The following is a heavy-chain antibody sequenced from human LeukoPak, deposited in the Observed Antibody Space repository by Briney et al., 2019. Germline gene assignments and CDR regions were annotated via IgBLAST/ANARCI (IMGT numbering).Heavy chain of an antibody. J-gene: IGHJ4*02. D-gene: IGHD3-22*01. CDR3: ARDCDVSGYSD. V-gene: IGHV3-7*01. Sequence: GGSLRLSCAASGFTLSSYWMSWVRQAPGKGLEWVANIKQDGSEKYYVDSVKGRFAISRDNAKNSLYLQMNSLRAEDTAVYYCARDCDVSGYSDWGQGTLVTVSS. CDR2: IKQDGSEK. CDR1: GFTLSSYW.